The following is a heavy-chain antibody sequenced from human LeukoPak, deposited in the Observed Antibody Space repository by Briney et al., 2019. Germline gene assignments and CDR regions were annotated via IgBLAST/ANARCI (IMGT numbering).Heavy chain of an antibody. V-gene: IGHV3-74*01. CDR2: INSDGSIT. J-gene: IGHJ4*02. CDR3: ARSVPDYTRFDY. D-gene: IGHD4-11*01. Sequence: HSGGSLRLSCAASGFTFTTYWMHWVRQAPGKGLVWVSHINSDGSITSYADSVKGRFTISRDNSRNTVFLQMNSLRADDTALYYCARSVPDYTRFDYWGQGALVTVSS. CDR1: GFTFTTYW.